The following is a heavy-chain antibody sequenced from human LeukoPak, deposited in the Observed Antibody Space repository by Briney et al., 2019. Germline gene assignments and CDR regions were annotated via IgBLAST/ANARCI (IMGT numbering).Heavy chain of an antibody. CDR2: IVVGSGNT. CDR3: AAAPKVRFLEWSA. CDR1: GFTFTSSA. J-gene: IGHJ5*02. Sequence: ASVKVSCKASGFTFTSSAVQWVRQARGQRLEWIGWIVVGSGNTNYAQKFQERVTITRDMSSSTAYMELSSLRSEDTAVYYCAAAPKVRFLEWSAWGQGTLVTVGS. D-gene: IGHD3-3*01. V-gene: IGHV1-58*01.